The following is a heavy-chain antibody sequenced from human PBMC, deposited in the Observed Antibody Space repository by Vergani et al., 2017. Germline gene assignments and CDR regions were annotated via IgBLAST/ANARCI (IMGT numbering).Heavy chain of an antibody. V-gene: IGHV1-69*18. CDR3: ARNRPGGTLGSPGLWYFDL. CDR1: GGTFSSYA. J-gene: IGHJ2*01. D-gene: IGHD3-16*01. CDR2: IIPIFGTA. Sequence: QVQLVQSGAEVKKPGSSVKVSCKASGGTFSSYAISWVRQAPGQGLEWMGRIIPIFGTANYAQKFQGRVTITADESTSTAYMELSSLRSEDTAVYYCARNRPGGTLGSPGLWYFDLWGRGTLVTVSS.